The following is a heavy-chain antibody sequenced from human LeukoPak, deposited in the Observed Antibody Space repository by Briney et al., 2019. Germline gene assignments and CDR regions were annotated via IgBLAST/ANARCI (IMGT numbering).Heavy chain of an antibody. CDR2: IKRDESEK. V-gene: IGHV3-7*03. D-gene: IGHD3-16*01. CDR3: ARDSGGALDQ. J-gene: IGHJ4*02. CDR1: GFTFSTYP. Sequence: GGSLRLSCAASGFTFSTYPMSWVRQSPGNGLEWVANIKRDESEKYYADSVKGRFTISRDSAKNSLYLQMDSLSAEDSAVYYCARDSGGALDQWGQGTLVTVSS.